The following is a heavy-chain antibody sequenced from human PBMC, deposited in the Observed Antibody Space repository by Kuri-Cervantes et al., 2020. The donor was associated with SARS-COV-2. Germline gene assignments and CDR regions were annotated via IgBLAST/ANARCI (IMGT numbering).Heavy chain of an antibody. V-gene: IGHV4-34*01. Sequence: GSLRLSCAVYGGSFSGYYWSWIRQPPGKGLEWIGEINHSGSTNYNPSLKSRVTISVDTSKNQFSLRLSSVTAADTAVYYCARLGIAAAGTGDYWGQGTLVTVSS. CDR2: INHSGST. CDR1: GGSFSGYY. J-gene: IGHJ4*02. CDR3: ARLGIAAAGTGDY. D-gene: IGHD6-13*01.